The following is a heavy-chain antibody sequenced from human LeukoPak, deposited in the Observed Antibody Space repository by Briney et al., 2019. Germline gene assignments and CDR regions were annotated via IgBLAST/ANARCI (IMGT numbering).Heavy chain of an antibody. V-gene: IGHV3-11*04. D-gene: IGHD6-13*01. J-gene: IGHJ6*03. CDR3: ARDPGYSSSWYVYYYYYMDV. CDR2: ISSSGSNI. CDR1: GFTFSDYY. Sequence: WGSLRLSCAASGFTFSDYYMSWLRQAPGKGLEWVSYISSSGSNIYYADSVRGRFTISRENSKNTLYLQMNSLRAEDTAVYYCARDPGYSSSWYVYYYYYMDVWGKGTTVTVSS.